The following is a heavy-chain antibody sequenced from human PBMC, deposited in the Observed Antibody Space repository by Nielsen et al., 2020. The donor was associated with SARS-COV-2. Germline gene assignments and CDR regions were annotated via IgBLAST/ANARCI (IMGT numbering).Heavy chain of an antibody. J-gene: IGHJ4*02. CDR1: GGTFSSYA. CDR3: ARGDEAERRYYFDY. D-gene: IGHD6-25*01. CDR2: IIPIFGTA. Sequence: SVKVSCKASGGTFSSYAISWARQAPGQGLEWMGGIIPIFGTANYAQKFQGRVTITADKSTSTAYMELSSLRSEDTAVYYCARGDEAERRYYFDYWGQGTLVTVSS. V-gene: IGHV1-69*06.